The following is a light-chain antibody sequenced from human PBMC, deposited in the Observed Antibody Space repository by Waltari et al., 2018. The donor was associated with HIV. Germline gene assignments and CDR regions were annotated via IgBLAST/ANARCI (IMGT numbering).Light chain of an antibody. V-gene: IGLV1-44*01. CDR3: AAWDKSLNGQGV. Sequence: SVLTQPPSASGRPGQRVTISCSGRNSNIGSNTVNWYQQVPGMAPKLVIYGNNQRPPGVSDRFSGSKSGTSASLAISRLQSEDEADYYCAAWDKSLNGQGVFRTGTRGTAL. J-gene: IGLJ1*01. CDR1: NSNIGSNT. CDR2: GNN.